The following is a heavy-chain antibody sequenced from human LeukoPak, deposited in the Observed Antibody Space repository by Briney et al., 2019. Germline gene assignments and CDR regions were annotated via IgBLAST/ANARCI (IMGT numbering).Heavy chain of an antibody. CDR2: INHSGST. V-gene: IGHV4-34*01. CDR1: GGSFSGYY. J-gene: IGHJ3*02. Sequence: SETLSLTCAVYGGSFSGYYWSWIRQPPGKWLEWIGEINHSGSTNYNPSLKSRVTISVDTSKDQFSLKLSSVTAADTAVYYCARGRERFVDALCAFDIWGPGTMVTVSS. CDR3: ARGRERFVDALCAFDI. D-gene: IGHD3-10*01.